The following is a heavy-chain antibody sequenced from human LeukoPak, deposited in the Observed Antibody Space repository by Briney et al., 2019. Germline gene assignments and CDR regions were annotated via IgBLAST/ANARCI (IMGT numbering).Heavy chain of an antibody. CDR1: GSTFSTFA. D-gene: IGHD2-2*01. CDR2: VRPGDGPT. Sequence: GGSRRPSCAPSGSTFSTFAMHWVRQPPGKGREWVSHVRPGDGPTTYAESVKGRFTISRDNSKNTVSLQMNSLRVEDTAVYYCTRDHITSWQIDFWGQGTMVTVSS. J-gene: IGHJ4*02. CDR3: TRDHITSWQIDF. V-gene: IGHV3-23*01.